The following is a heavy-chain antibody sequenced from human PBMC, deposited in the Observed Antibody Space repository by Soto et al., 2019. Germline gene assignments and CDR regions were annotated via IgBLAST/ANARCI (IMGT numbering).Heavy chain of an antibody. D-gene: IGHD6-13*01. V-gene: IGHV3-30-3*01. CDR1: GFTFSSYA. CDR3: ARGPSSSWYY. Sequence: PGGSLRLSCAASGFTFSSYAMHWVRQAPGKGLEWVAVISYDGSNKYYADSVKGRFTISRDNSKNTLYLQMNSLRAEDTAVYYCARGPSSSWYYWGQGTLVTVSS. J-gene: IGHJ4*02. CDR2: ISYDGSNK.